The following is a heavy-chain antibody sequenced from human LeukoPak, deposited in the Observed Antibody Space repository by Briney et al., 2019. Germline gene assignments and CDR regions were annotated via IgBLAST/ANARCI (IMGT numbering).Heavy chain of an antibody. CDR1: GFTFDDYG. CDR2: INWNGGSI. V-gene: IGHV3-20*04. Sequence: PGGSLRLSCAASGFTFDDYGMSWVRQAPGKGLEWVSGINWNGGSIGYADSVKGRFTISRDNAKNSLYLQMNSLRAEDTALYYCARRNGDYYYYYMDVWGKGTTVTVSS. J-gene: IGHJ6*03. D-gene: IGHD4-17*01. CDR3: ARRNGDYYYYYMDV.